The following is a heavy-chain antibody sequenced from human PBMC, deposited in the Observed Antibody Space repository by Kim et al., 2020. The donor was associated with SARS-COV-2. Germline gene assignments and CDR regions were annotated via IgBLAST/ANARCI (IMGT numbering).Heavy chain of an antibody. CDR2: ISYDGSNK. CDR3: ARDPYDFWSGYPYWYFDL. CDR1: GFTFSSYA. V-gene: IGHV3-30-3*01. J-gene: IGHJ2*01. D-gene: IGHD3-3*01. Sequence: GGSLRLSCAASGFTFSSYAMHWVRQAPGKGLEWVAVISYDGSNKYYADSVKGRFTISRDNSKNTLYLQMNSLRAEDTAVYYCARDPYDFWSGYPYWYFDL.